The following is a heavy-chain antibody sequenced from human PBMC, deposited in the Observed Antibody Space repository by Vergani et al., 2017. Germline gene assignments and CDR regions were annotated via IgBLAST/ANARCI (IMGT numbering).Heavy chain of an antibody. Sequence: EVQLVESGGGLVQPGGSLRLSCAASGFTFSSYWMHWVRQAPGKGLVWVSRINSDGSSTSYADSVKGRFTISRDNAKNTLYLQMNSLRAEDTAVYYCASYTPATPCYYYYMDVWGKGTTVTVSS. CDR1: GFTFSSYW. J-gene: IGHJ6*03. V-gene: IGHV3-74*02. CDR3: ASYTPATPCYYYYMDV. CDR2: INSDGSST. D-gene: IGHD4-11*01.